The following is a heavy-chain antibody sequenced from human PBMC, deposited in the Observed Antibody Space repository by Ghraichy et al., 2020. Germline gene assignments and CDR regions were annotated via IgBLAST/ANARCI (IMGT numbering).Heavy chain of an antibody. D-gene: IGHD6-13*01. CDR1: GFTFSSYA. CDR3: AKAPRGYSSSWYQFQH. J-gene: IGHJ1*01. V-gene: IGHV3-23*01. Sequence: GGSLRLSCAASGFTFSSYAMSWVRQAPGKGLEWVSAISGSGGSTYYADSVKGRFTISRDNSKNTLYLQMNSLRAEDTAVYYCAKAPRGYSSSWYQFQHWGQGTLVTVSS. CDR2: ISGSGGST.